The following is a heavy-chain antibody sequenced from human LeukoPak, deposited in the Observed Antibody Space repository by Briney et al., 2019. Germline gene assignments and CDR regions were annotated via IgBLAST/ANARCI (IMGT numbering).Heavy chain of an antibody. CDR1: GYTFTSYG. V-gene: IGHV1-18*01. D-gene: IGHD1-26*01. CDR2: ISAYNGNT. J-gene: IGHJ4*02. CDR3: ARGAHRWELPKAFDY. Sequence: GASVKVSCKASGYTFTSYGISWVRQAPGQGLEWMGWISAYNGNTNYAQKLQGRVTMTTDTSTSTAYMELRSLRSDDTAVYYCARGAHRWELPKAFDYWGQGTLVTVSS.